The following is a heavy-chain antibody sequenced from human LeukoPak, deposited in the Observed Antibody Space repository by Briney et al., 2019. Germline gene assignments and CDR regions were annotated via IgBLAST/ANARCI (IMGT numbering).Heavy chain of an antibody. CDR1: GGTFSSYA. V-gene: IGHV1-69*04. CDR2: IIPILGIA. D-gene: IGHD3-10*01. CDR3: ARQVVRGVIDY. J-gene: IGHJ4*02. Sequence: SVKVSCKASGGTFSSYAISWVRQAPGQGLEWMGRIIPILGIANYAQKFQGRVTITADKSTSTAYMELSSLRSEDTAVYYCARQVVRGVIDYWGQGTLVTVSS.